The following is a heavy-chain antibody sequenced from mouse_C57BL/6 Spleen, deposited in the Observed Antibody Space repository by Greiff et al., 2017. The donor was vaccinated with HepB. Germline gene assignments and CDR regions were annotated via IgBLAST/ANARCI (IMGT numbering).Heavy chain of an antibody. D-gene: IGHD2-3*01. CDR3: ARGSYDGYYSWFAY. CDR1: GYTFTSYW. V-gene: IGHV1-52*01. CDR2: IDPSDSET. Sequence: VQLQQSGAELVRPGSSVKLSCKASGYTFTSYWMHWVKQRPIQGLEWIGNIDPSDSETHYNQKFKDKATLTVDKSSSTAYMQLSSLTSEDSAVYYCARGSYDGYYSWFAYWGQGTLVTVSA. J-gene: IGHJ3*01.